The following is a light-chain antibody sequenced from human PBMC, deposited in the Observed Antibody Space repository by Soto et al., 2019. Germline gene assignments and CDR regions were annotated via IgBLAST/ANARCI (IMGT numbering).Light chain of an antibody. V-gene: IGLV2-14*01. CDR2: DVN. CDR1: SSDIGGYDY. Sequence: QSALTQPASVSGSPGQSITLSCTGTSSDIGGYDYVSWYQRHPGKAPKLIIYDVNNRPSGVSNRFSGSKSGNTASLTISGLQAEDEADYYCTSYASGSSHVVFGGGNKVTFL. CDR3: TSYASGSSHVV. J-gene: IGLJ2*01.